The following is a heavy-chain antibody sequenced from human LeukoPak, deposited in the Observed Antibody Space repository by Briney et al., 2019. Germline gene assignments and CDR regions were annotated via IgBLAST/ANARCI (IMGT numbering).Heavy chain of an antibody. V-gene: IGHV3-7*01. CDR3: ASSYYCTNGVCYTGGFDY. J-gene: IGHJ4*02. CDR2: IKQDGSEK. CDR1: GFTFSSYW. Sequence: GSLRLSCAASGFTFSSYWMSWVRQAPGRGLGWVANIKQDGSEKFYVDSVKGRFTISRDNAKNSLYLQMNSLRAEDTAVYYCASSYYCTNGVCYTGGFDYWGQGTLVTVSS. D-gene: IGHD2-8*01.